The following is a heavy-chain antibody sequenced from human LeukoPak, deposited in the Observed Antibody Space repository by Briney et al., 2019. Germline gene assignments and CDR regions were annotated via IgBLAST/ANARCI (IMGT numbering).Heavy chain of an antibody. Sequence: GGSLRLSCAASGFTFSSYDMHWVGQATGKGLEWVSAIGTAGDTYYPGSVKGRFTISRENAKNSLYLQMNSLRAGDTAVYYCARARWIAVAGEYYFDYWGQGTLVTVSS. V-gene: IGHV3-13*01. J-gene: IGHJ4*02. D-gene: IGHD6-19*01. CDR1: GFTFSSYD. CDR2: IGTAGDT. CDR3: ARARWIAVAGEYYFDY.